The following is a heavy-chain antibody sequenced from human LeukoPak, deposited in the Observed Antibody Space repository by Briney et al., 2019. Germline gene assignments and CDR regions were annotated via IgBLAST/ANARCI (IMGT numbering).Heavy chain of an antibody. Sequence: GGSLRLSCAASGFTFSSYGMHWVRQAPGKGLEWVTFIRFDGSNKYYTDSVKGRFTTSRDNSKNTLYLQMNSLRAEDTAVYYCAKAPALYCSSTTCSNWFDPWGQGTLVTVSS. V-gene: IGHV3-30*02. CDR1: GFTFSSYG. D-gene: IGHD2-2*01. CDR2: IRFDGSNK. J-gene: IGHJ5*02. CDR3: AKAPALYCSSTTCSNWFDP.